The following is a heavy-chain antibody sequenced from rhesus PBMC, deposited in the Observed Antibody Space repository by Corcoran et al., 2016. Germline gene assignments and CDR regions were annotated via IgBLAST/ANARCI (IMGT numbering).Heavy chain of an antibody. CDR3: ARVGSSWSEWDTVGTEWYFDL. D-gene: IGHD5-42*01. CDR2: IYGSGGSN. V-gene: IGHV4S14*01. J-gene: IGHJ2*01. CDR1: GYSISSGYY. Sequence: QVQLQESGPGLVKPSETLSLTCAVPGYSISSGYYWGWIRQPPGKGLERIGSIYGSGGSNYLNPSLKSLVTLSVDTSKNQFSLKLSSVTAADTAVYYCARVGSSWSEWDTVGTEWYFDLWGPGTPITISS.